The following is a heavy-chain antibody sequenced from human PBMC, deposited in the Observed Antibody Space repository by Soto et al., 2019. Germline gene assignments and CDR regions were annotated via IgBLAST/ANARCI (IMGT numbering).Heavy chain of an antibody. CDR2: IYYNGNT. D-gene: IGHD7-27*01. CDR3: TRANWYSEY. V-gene: IGHV4-59*11. J-gene: IGHJ4*02. Sequence: QVQLQESGPGLVKPSETLSLTCSVSGGSISNHYWRWIRQPPGKGLEWIGYIYYNGNTNYNPYLKSRGTMSVDTSRNQISLKLTTVTAADTAVYYCTRANWYSEYWGQGTLVTVSS. CDR1: GGSISNHY.